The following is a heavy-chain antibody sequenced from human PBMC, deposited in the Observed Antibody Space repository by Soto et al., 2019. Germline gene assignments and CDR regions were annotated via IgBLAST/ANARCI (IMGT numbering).Heavy chain of an antibody. Sequence: GGSLRLSCAASGFTFSSYGMHWVRQAPGKGLEWVAVISYDGSNKYYADSVKGRFTISRDNSKNTLYLQMNSLRAEDTAVYYCAAGDTMIVVETAFDYWGQGTLVTVSS. CDR1: GFTFSSYG. CDR2: ISYDGSNK. D-gene: IGHD3-22*01. CDR3: AAGDTMIVVETAFDY. V-gene: IGHV3-30*03. J-gene: IGHJ4*02.